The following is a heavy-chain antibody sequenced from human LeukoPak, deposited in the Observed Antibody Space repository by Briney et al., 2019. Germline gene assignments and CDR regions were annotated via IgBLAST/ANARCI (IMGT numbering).Heavy chain of an antibody. CDR3: ARDSSNWYFDL. J-gene: IGHJ2*01. Sequence: PSETLSLTCTVSGGSISSYSWNWIRQPPGKGLEWIGYIYYSGSTNYNPSLKSRVAISVDTSNNQFSLKLSSVTAADTAVYYCARDSSNWYFDLWGRGTLVTVSS. CDR1: GGSISSYS. V-gene: IGHV4-59*01. D-gene: IGHD2/OR15-2a*01. CDR2: IYYSGST.